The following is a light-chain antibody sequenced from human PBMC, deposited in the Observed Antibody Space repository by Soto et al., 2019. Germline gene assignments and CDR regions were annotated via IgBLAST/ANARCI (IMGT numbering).Light chain of an antibody. CDR3: LPWGTGIQA. Sequence: QPVLTQSPSASASLGASVKLTCTLSSGHSSYAIAWHQQQPEKGPRYLMKLISDGSHSKGDGIPARFSGSSSGAERYLTISSLQSEDEADYYCLPWGTGIQAFGTGTKLTV. CDR2: LISDGSH. J-gene: IGLJ1*01. V-gene: IGLV4-69*01. CDR1: SGHSSYA.